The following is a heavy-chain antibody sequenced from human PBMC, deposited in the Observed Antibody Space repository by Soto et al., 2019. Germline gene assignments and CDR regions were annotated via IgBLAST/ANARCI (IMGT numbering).Heavy chain of an antibody. D-gene: IGHD6-19*01. CDR3: AQYSSGPDYGMDV. CDR1: GFTFTTYG. CDR2: ISDYYGNT. J-gene: IGHJ6*02. Sequence: QGQLVQSGAEVKKPGASVKVSCKTSGFTFTTYGISWVRQAPGQGLEWMGWISDYYGNTNNAQKLQGRATMTTDTSTSTAYMELRSLRSDDTAVYYCAQYSSGPDYGMDVWGQGTTVTVSS. V-gene: IGHV1-18*01.